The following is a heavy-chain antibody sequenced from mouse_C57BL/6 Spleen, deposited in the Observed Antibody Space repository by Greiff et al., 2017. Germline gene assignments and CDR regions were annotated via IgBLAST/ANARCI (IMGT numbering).Heavy chain of an antibody. CDR2: IDPSDSYT. Sequence: QVQLQQPGAELVKPGASVKLSCKASGYTFTSYWVQWVKQRPGQGLEWIGEIDPSDSYTNYNQKFKGKATLTVDTSSSTAYMQLSSLTSEDSAVYYCARSYGSSYEGYFDYWGQGTTLTVSS. J-gene: IGHJ2*01. D-gene: IGHD1-1*01. CDR1: GYTFTSYW. V-gene: IGHV1-50*01. CDR3: ARSYGSSYEGYFDY.